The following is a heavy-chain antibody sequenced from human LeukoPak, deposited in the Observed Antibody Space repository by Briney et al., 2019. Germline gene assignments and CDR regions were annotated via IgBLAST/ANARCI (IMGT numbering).Heavy chain of an antibody. J-gene: IGHJ6*02. Sequence: GGSLRLSCAASGFTFSSYSMNWVRQAPGKGLEWVSSISSSSSYIYYEDSVKGRFTISRDNAKNSLYLQMNSLRAEGTAVYYCARDNVALYYYYGMDVWGQGTTVTVSS. D-gene: IGHD2-15*01. CDR1: GFTFSSYS. V-gene: IGHV3-21*01. CDR3: ARDNVALYYYYGMDV. CDR2: ISSSSSYI.